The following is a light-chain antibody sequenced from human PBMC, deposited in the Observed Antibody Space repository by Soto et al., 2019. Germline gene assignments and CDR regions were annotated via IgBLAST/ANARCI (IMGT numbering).Light chain of an antibody. V-gene: IGLV1-40*01. CDR3: QSYDSSLSGYV. J-gene: IGLJ1*01. CDR1: SSNIGASYD. Sequence: QSVLTQPPSVSGAPGQRVTISYTGTSSNIGASYDVHWYQHLPGTAPKLLISGNSNRPSGVPDRFSGSKSGTSASLAITGLQDEDEADYYCQSYDSSLSGYVFGTGTKVTVL. CDR2: GNS.